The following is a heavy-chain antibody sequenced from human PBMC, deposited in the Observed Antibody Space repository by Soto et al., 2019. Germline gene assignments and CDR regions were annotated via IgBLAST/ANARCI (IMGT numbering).Heavy chain of an antibody. J-gene: IGHJ6*02. CDR2: VNHSGST. D-gene: IGHD3-22*01. CDR3: ARHNYVSSCYYDYYYRMDV. V-gene: IGHV4-34*01. Sequence: SETLSLTCAVYGGSGGSFSGYYWSWIRQPPGKGLEWIGEVNHSGSTNYNPSLKSRVTISVDTSKNQFSLKLSSVTAADTAVYYCARHNYVSSCYYDYYYRMDVWGQGTTDIGSS. CDR1: GGSGGSFSGYY.